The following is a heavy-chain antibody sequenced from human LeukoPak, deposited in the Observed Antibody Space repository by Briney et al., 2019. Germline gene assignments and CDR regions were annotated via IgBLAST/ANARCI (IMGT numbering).Heavy chain of an antibody. Sequence: GGSLRLSCAASGFTFSSYWMSWVRQAPGKGLEWVAFIRYDGSNKYYADSVKGRFTISRDNSKNTLYLQMNSLRAEDTAVYYCAVIAADYWGQGTLVTVSS. D-gene: IGHD6-13*01. CDR3: AVIAADY. J-gene: IGHJ4*02. V-gene: IGHV3-30*02. CDR1: GFTFSSYW. CDR2: IRYDGSNK.